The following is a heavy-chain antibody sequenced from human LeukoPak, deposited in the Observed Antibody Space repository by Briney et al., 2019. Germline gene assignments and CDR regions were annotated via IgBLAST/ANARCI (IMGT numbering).Heavy chain of an antibody. D-gene: IGHD4-17*01. CDR1: GGSISSCY. V-gene: IGHV4-59*01. CDR2: IYYSGST. Sequence: SETLSLTCTVSGGSISSCYWSWIRQPPGKGLEWIGYIYYSGSTNYNPSLRSRVTISVDTSKNQFSLKLSSVTAADTAVYYCARMRSVTIRSYYYYYMDVWGKGTTVTVSS. J-gene: IGHJ6*03. CDR3: ARMRSVTIRSYYYYYMDV.